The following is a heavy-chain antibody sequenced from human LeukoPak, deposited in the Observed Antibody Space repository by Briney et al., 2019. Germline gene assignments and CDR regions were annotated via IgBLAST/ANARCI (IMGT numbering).Heavy chain of an antibody. V-gene: IGHV3-48*01. Sequence: GGSLRLSCAASGLTFSSYSMNWVRQAPGKGLEWVSYISSSSSTIYYADSVEGRFTISRDNAKNSLYLQMNSLRAEDTAVYYCARSEVEYYDFWSGHYYFDYWGQGTLVTVSS. D-gene: IGHD3-3*01. J-gene: IGHJ4*02. CDR2: ISSSSSTI. CDR3: ARSEVEYYDFWSGHYYFDY. CDR1: GLTFSSYS.